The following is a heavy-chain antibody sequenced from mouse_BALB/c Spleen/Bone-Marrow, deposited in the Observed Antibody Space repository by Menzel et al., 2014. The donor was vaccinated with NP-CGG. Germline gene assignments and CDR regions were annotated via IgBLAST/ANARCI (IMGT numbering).Heavy chain of an antibody. D-gene: IGHD1-2*01. CDR2: IDPANGNT. CDR1: GFNMKDTY. CDR3: AVYYYGYYFDY. J-gene: IGHJ2*01. V-gene: IGHV14-3*02. Sequence: DVKLAESGAELVKPGASVKLSCTASGFNMKDTYMHWVKQRPGQGLEWIGRIDPANGNTKYDPKFQGKATITADTSSNTAYLQLSSLTSEDTAVYYCAVYYYGYYFDYWGQGTTLTVSS.